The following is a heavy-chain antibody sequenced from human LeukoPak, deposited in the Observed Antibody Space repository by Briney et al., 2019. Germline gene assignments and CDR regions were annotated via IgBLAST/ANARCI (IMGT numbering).Heavy chain of an antibody. CDR1: GFTFDEYG. D-gene: IGHD3-22*01. CDR3: ASWYYYDSSGYLPSYYYYMDV. V-gene: IGHV3-20*04. Sequence: GSLRLSCAASGFTFDEYGMSWVRQAPGKGLEWVSGINWNGGNTGYADSVKGRFTISRDNAKHSLYLQMNSLRAEDTALYYCASWYYYDSSGYLPSYYYYMDVWGKGTTVTVSS. CDR2: INWNGGNT. J-gene: IGHJ6*03.